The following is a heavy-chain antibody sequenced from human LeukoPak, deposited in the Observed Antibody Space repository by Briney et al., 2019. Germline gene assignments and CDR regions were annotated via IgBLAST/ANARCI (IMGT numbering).Heavy chain of an antibody. D-gene: IGHD5-18*01. CDR1: GFTFSSYS. CDR3: ARDLGFRRIQPFDY. J-gene: IGHJ4*02. V-gene: IGHV3-21*01. Sequence: GGSLRLSCAASGFTFSSYSMNWVRQAPGKGLEWVSSISSSSSYIYYADSVKGRFTISRDNAKNSLYLQMNSLRAEDTAVYYCARDLGFRRIQPFDYWGQGTLVTVSS. CDR2: ISSSSSYI.